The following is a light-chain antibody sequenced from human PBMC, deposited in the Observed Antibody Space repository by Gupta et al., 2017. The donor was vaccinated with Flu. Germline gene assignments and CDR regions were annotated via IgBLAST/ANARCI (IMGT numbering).Light chain of an antibody. V-gene: IGLV2-11*01. Sequence: QSALTQPRSVSWSPGQSVIISCTGTSSNIGDYNYVSWYQQDPGKDPKLIRYDVRKRPSGIPERFSASKSGNTASLTISGLQADDEADYYCCSYAGNYIWVFGGGTKLTVL. J-gene: IGLJ3*02. CDR1: SSNIGDYNY. CDR3: CSYAGNYIWV. CDR2: DVR.